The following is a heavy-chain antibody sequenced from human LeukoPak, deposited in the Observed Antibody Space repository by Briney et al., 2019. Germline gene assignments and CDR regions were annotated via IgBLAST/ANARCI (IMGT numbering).Heavy chain of an antibody. D-gene: IGHD6-19*01. J-gene: IGHJ4*02. CDR1: GFTFSSYS. CDR3: ARDGSGWHKNFDY. CDR2: ISSSSYI. Sequence: GGSLRLSCAASGFTFSSYSMNWVRQAPGKGLEWVSSISSSSYIYYADSVKGRFTISRDNAKNSLYLQMNSLRAEDTAVYYCARDGSGWHKNFDYWGQGTLVTVSS. V-gene: IGHV3-21*01.